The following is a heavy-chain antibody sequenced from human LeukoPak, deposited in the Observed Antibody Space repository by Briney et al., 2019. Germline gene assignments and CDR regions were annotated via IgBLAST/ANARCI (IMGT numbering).Heavy chain of an antibody. Sequence: GASVKVSCKASGGTFSSYAISWVRQAPGQGLEWMGGIIPIFGTANYAQKFQGRVTITADESTSTAYMELSSLRSEDTAVYYCARDKLNPNYDSSGYYLRYFDLWGRGTLVTVSS. CDR2: IIPIFGTA. CDR3: ARDKLNPNYDSSGYYLRYFDL. CDR1: GGTFSSYA. V-gene: IGHV1-69*13. D-gene: IGHD3-22*01. J-gene: IGHJ2*01.